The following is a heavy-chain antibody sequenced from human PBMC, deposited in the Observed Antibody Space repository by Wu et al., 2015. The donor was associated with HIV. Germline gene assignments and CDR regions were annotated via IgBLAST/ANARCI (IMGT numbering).Heavy chain of an antibody. CDR3: ARSFTVTTREYFFHY. D-gene: IGHD4-17*01. CDR2: ISAFNGNT. Sequence: QVQLVQSGAEVKKPGASVKVSCKASGYSLSSYGISWVRQAPGQGLEWMGWISAFNGNTNYAQKLQGRVTMTTDTSTSTAYMELRSLRSEDTAVYYXARSFTVTTREYFFHYWGQGTLVTVSS. J-gene: IGHJ4*02. CDR1: GYSLSSYG. V-gene: IGHV1-18*01.